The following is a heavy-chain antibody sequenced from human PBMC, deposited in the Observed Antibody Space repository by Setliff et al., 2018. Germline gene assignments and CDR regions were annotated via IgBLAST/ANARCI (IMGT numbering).Heavy chain of an antibody. J-gene: IGHJ4*02. D-gene: IGHD3-10*01. CDR2: IYVTEST. CDR3: AASRAYTGAVEEWFLPKTFDF. V-gene: IGHV4-4*07. Sequence: SETLSLTCTVSGGSISPYFWSWIRQPPGKGLEWIGRIYVTESTKYNPSLKSRVTLSIDTSKNQFSLKLSSVTAADAALYYCAASRAYTGAVEEWFLPKTFDFWGQGSQVTAPQ. CDR1: GGSISPYF.